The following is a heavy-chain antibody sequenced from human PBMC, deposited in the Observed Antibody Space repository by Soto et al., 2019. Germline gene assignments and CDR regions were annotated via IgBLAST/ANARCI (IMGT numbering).Heavy chain of an antibody. D-gene: IGHD3-3*01. Sequence: GESLKISCRGSGYDFNTNWFGWVRQLPGRGLEWVGIMYPGDSDTRYNPSLQGHVTLSVDVTVSTAFLQWRSLETSDTGMYFCARLPRDCNKTSCYYADNWGQGTLVTVSS. CDR2: MYPGDSDT. J-gene: IGHJ4*02. CDR3: ARLPRDCNKTSCYYADN. V-gene: IGHV5-51*01. CDR1: GYDFNTNW.